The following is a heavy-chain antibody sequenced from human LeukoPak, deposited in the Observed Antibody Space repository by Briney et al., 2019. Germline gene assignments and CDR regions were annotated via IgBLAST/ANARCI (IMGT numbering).Heavy chain of an antibody. CDR1: GGTFSSYA. CDR3: ARLGAYGSGSYYNLDY. V-gene: IGHV1-69*05. J-gene: IGHJ4*02. CDR2: IIPIFGTA. Sequence: SVKVSCKASGGTFSSYAISWVRQAPGQGLEWMGRIIPIFGTANYAQKFQGRVAITTDESTSTAYMELSSLRSEDTAVYYCARLGAYGSGSYYNLDYWGQGTLVTVSS. D-gene: IGHD3-10*01.